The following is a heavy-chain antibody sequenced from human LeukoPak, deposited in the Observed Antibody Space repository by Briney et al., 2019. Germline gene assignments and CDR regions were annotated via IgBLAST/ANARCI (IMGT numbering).Heavy chain of an antibody. CDR3: ATALIAVAGRGGAFDI. Sequence: VSVKVSCKVSGYTLTELSMHWVRQAPGKGLEWMGGFDPEDGETIYAQKFQGRVTMTEDTSTDTAYMELSSLRSEDTAVYYCATALIAVAGRGGAFDIWGQGTMVTVSS. CDR1: GYTLTELS. V-gene: IGHV1-24*01. J-gene: IGHJ3*02. CDR2: FDPEDGET. D-gene: IGHD6-19*01.